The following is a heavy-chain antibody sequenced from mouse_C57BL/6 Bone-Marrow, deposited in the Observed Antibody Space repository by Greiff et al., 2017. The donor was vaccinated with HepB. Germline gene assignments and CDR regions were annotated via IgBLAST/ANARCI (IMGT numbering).Heavy chain of an antibody. CDR1: GYTFTSYW. CDR2: INPSNGGT. V-gene: IGHV1-53*01. J-gene: IGHJ1*03. CDR3: ARRKIDAPYYYGSSYWYFDV. Sequence: QVQLQQPGPELVKPGASVKLSCKASGYTFTSYWMHWVKQRPGQGLEWIGNINPSNGGTNYNEKFKSKATLTVDKSSSTAYMQLSSLTSEDSAVYYCARRKIDAPYYYGSSYWYFDVWGTGTTVTVSS. D-gene: IGHD1-1*01.